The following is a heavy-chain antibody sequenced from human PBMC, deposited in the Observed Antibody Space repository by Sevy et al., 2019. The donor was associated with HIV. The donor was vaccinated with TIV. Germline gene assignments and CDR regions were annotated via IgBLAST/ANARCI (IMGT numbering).Heavy chain of an antibody. D-gene: IGHD5-18*01. CDR2: ISYDGSNK. V-gene: IGHV3-30*18. CDR1: GFTFGTHG. Sequence: GGSLRLSCAASGFTFGTHGMHWVRQAPGKGLEWVAFISYDGSNKYYADSVKGRFTISRDNSKNNLYLKMNSLRVEDSAVYYCAKETWIQLLQIEYWGQGTLVTVSS. CDR3: AKETWIQLLQIEY. J-gene: IGHJ4*02.